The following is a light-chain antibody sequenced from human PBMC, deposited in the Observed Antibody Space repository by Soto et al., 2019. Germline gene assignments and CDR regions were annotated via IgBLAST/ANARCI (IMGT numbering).Light chain of an antibody. Sequence: EIVLTQSPATLSLSPGERATLSCRASQSVSSYLAWYQQKPGQAPRLLIYDASNRATGIPARFSGSGSGTDFTLTISSLEPEDFGLYYCRQRSYCLTFDGRTKLDI. J-gene: IGKJ4*01. CDR1: QSVSSY. V-gene: IGKV3-11*01. CDR2: DAS. CDR3: RQRSYCLT.